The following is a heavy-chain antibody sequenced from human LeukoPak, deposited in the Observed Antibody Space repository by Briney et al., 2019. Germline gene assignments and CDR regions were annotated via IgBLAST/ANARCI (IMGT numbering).Heavy chain of an antibody. V-gene: IGHV3-23*01. D-gene: IGHD2-2*02. CDR1: GLTFSSYA. CDR3: AKDSAAIGQDAFDI. J-gene: IGHJ3*02. Sequence: GGSRRFSCAASGLTFSSYAMSWFRKAPGKGLDWVSAISGSGGSTYYADSVKGRFTISRDNSKNTLYLQMNSLRAEDTAVYYCAKDSAAIGQDAFDIWGQGTMVTVSS. CDR2: ISGSGGST.